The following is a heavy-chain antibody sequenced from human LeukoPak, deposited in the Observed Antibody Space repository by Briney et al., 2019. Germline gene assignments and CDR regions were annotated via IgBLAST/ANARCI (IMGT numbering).Heavy chain of an antibody. CDR1: GGTFSSYA. Sequence: SVKVSCKASGGTFSSYAISWVRQAPGQGLEWMGRIIPILGIANYAQKFQGRVTITADKSTSTAYMELNSLRAEDTAVYYCASLKPAFDYWGQGTLVTVSS. J-gene: IGHJ4*02. D-gene: IGHD1-14*01. V-gene: IGHV1-69*04. CDR2: IIPILGIA. CDR3: ASLKPAFDY.